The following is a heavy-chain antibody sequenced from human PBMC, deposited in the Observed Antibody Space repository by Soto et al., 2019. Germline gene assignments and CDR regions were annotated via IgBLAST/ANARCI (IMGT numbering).Heavy chain of an antibody. D-gene: IGHD3-16*01. CDR3: ARQDGWAVASRRNWFDP. V-gene: IGHV5-10-1*01. Sequence: GETLKISCQGSGYSFADYWVAWVRQIHGKGLEWVGKIDPSDSYSNYNPYFQGHVTISVDKSINTAYLQWSSLKASDTGIYYCARQDGWAVASRRNWFDPWGQGTLVTVSS. J-gene: IGHJ5*02. CDR1: GYSFADYW. CDR2: IDPSDSYS.